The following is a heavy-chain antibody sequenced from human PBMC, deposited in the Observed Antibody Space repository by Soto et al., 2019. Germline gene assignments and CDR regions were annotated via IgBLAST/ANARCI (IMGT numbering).Heavy chain of an antibody. D-gene: IGHD3-3*01. J-gene: IGHJ6*03. V-gene: IGHV3-73*01. CDR1: GFTFSGSA. CDR3: TRKAWDPRPWSGYSDYYYMDV. Sequence: EVQLVESGGGLVQPGGSLKLSCAASGFTFSGSAMHWVRQASGKGLEWVGRIRSKANSYATAYAASVKGRFTISRDDSKNTAYLQMNSLKTEDTAVYYCTRKAWDPRPWSGYSDYYYMDVWGKGTTVTVSS. CDR2: IRSKANSYAT.